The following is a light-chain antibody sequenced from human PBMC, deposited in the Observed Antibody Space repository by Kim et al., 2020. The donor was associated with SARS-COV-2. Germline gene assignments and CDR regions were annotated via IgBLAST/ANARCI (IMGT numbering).Light chain of an antibody. J-gene: IGLJ2*01. CDR1: NIGSKS. Sequence: SYELTQPPSVSVAPGKTARITCGGNNIGSKSVHWYQQKPGQAPVLVIYYDSDRPSGIPERFSGSNSGNTATLTISRVEAGDEADYYCQVWDRSSDHVV. CDR3: QVWDRSSDHVV. CDR2: YDS. V-gene: IGLV3-21*04.